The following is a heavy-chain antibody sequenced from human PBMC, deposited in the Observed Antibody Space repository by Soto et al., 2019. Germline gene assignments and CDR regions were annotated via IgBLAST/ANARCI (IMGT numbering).Heavy chain of an antibody. CDR3: ARDRASIAARDV. CDR1: GSTISSYC. D-gene: IGHD6-6*01. V-gene: IGHV3-7*03. CDR2: INQDGSEK. J-gene: IGHJ6*02. Sequence: GSQILCCAAAGSTISSYCMSWVRQAAGGGVEWVANINQDGSEKYYEDSVEGRFTISRENTKKALKQQMNSRRAEATAEYCWARDRASIAARDVWGQGTTVTVSS.